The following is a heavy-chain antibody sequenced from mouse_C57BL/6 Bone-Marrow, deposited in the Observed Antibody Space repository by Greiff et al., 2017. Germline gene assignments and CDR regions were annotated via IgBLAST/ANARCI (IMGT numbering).Heavy chain of an antibody. CDR1: GFNIKDDY. V-gene: IGHV14-4*01. CDR2: IDPENGDT. CDR3: TGIAY. J-gene: IGHJ3*01. Sequence: VQLQQSGAELVRPGASVKLSCTASGFNIKDDYMHWVKQRPEQGLEWIGWIDPENGDTEYASKFQGKATITVDTSSNTASLQLSSLTSADTAFYYCTGIAYWGQGTLVTVSA.